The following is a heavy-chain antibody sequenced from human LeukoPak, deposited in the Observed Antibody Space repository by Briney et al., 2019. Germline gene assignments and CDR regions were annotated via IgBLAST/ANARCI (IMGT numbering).Heavy chain of an antibody. CDR1: GGSISSSSYY. Sequence: SQTLSLTCTVSGGSISSSSYYWGWIRQPPGKGLEWIGSIYYSGSTYYNPSLKSRVTISVDTSKNQFSLKLSSVTAADTAVYYCARRIRELVRPASFDPWGQGTLVTVSS. V-gene: IGHV4-39*01. CDR3: ARRIRELVRPASFDP. D-gene: IGHD1-26*01. CDR2: IYYSGST. J-gene: IGHJ5*02.